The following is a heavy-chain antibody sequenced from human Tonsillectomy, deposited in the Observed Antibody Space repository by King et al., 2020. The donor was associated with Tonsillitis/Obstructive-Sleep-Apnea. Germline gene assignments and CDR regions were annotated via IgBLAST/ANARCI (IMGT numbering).Heavy chain of an antibody. CDR1: GGSISSYY. CDR2: IYYSGST. V-gene: IGHV4-59*12. J-gene: IGHJ4*02. CDR3: ARLDYYDSSGYYYEGI. Sequence: QLQESGPGLVKPSETLSLTCTVSGGSISSYYWSWIRQPPGKGLEGIGYIYYSGSTNYNPSLQSRVTISVDTSKNQFSLKLSSVTAADTAVYYCARLDYYDSSGYYYEGIWGQGTLVTVSS. D-gene: IGHD3-22*01.